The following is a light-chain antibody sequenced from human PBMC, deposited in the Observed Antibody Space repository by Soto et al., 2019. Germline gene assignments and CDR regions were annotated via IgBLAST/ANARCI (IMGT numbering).Light chain of an antibody. CDR2: EAS. CDR3: QQYNTFWT. V-gene: IGKV1-5*03. CDR1: QNIYTW. Sequence: DIQMTQSPATLSASVGSRFTITCRASQNIYTWLAWYQQKPGNAPKLLIYEASSLETGVPSRFSGSGSGTEFTLTIRSLKPDDFATYYCQQYNTFWTFGQGTKVDIK. J-gene: IGKJ1*01.